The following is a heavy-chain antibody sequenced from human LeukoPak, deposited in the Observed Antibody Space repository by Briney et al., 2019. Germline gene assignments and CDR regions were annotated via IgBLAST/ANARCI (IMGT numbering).Heavy chain of an antibody. Sequence: GGSLRLSCAASGFTFSSYSMNWVRQAPGKGLEWVSSIRSSSSYIYYADSVKGRFTISRDNAKHSLYLQMNSLRAEDTAVYYCARFRELPDYWGQGTLVTVSS. J-gene: IGHJ4*02. V-gene: IGHV3-21*01. CDR2: IRSSSSYI. CDR3: ARFRELPDY. D-gene: IGHD1-26*01. CDR1: GFTFSSYS.